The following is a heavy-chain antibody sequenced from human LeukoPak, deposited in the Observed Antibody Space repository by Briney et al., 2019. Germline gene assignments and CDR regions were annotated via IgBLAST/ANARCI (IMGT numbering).Heavy chain of an antibody. CDR1: GYTFTSYD. V-gene: IGHV1-2*02. D-gene: IGHD1-26*01. CDR2: INPNSGGT. Sequence: GASVKVSCKASGYTFTSYDINWVRQATGQGLEWMGWINPNSGGTNYAQKSQGRVTMTTDTSTSTAYMELRSLRSDDTAVYYCARPTRGATSAFDIWGQGTMVTVSS. CDR3: ARPTRGATSAFDI. J-gene: IGHJ3*02.